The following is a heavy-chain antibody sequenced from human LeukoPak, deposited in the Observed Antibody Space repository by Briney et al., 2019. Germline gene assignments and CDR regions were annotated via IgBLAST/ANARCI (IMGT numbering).Heavy chain of an antibody. CDR3: AKDSSAVVLLWFGELLGYFDY. J-gene: IGHJ4*02. CDR1: GFTFSSYG. V-gene: IGHV3-30*18. CDR2: ISYDGSNK. D-gene: IGHD3-10*01. Sequence: GGSLILSCAASGFTFSSYGMHWVRQAPGKGLEWVAVISYDGSNKYYADSVKGRFTISRDNSKNTLYLQMNSLRAEDTAVYYCAKDSSAVVLLWFGELLGYFDYWGQGTLVTVSS.